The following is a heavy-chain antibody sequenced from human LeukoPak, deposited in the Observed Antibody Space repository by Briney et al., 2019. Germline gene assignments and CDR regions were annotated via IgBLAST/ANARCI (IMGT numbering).Heavy chain of an antibody. CDR2: IIPIFGTV. CDR1: GGTFSSYA. V-gene: IGHV1-69*05. Sequence: SVKVSCKASGGTFSSYAISWVRQAPGQGLEWMGGIIPIFGTVHCAQTFQGRVTMTRDTSTSTVYMELSSLRSEDTAVYYCARESYGEEDNWGQGTLVTVSS. D-gene: IGHD4-17*01. J-gene: IGHJ4*02. CDR3: ARESYGEEDN.